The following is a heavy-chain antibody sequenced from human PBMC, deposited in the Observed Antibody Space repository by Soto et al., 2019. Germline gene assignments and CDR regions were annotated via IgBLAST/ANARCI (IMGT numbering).Heavy chain of an antibody. CDR2: IIPISGTA. V-gene: IGHV1-69*13. J-gene: IGHJ6*02. D-gene: IGHD2-2*01. CDR3: ARSQGSSTSLEIYYYYYYGMDV. CDR1: GGTFSSYA. Sequence: GASVKVSCKASGGTFSSYAISWVRQAPGQGLERMGGIIPISGTANYAQKFQGRVTITADESTSTAYMELSSLRSEDTAVYYCARSQGSSTSLEIYYYYYYGMDVWGQGTTVTAP.